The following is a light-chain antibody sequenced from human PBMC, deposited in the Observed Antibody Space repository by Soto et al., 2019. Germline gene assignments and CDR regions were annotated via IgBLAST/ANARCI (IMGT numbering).Light chain of an antibody. J-gene: IGKJ1*01. Sequence: EIVLTQSPGTLSLSPGERATLSCRASQSVTNSYVAWYQQQLGQAPRLLIYGASIRATGIPDRFSGSGSGTDFTLTISGLEPEDSAVYFCLQYGDSPRTFGQGTKVDI. CDR1: QSVTNSY. V-gene: IGKV3-20*01. CDR2: GAS. CDR3: LQYGDSPRT.